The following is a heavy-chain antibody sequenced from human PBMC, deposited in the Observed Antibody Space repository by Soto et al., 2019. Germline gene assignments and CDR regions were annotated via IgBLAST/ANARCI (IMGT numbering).Heavy chain of an antibody. CDR1: GFTFSSYG. CDR3: ARDLGRFDFGSTYFDY. J-gene: IGHJ4*02. D-gene: IGHD3-10*01. Sequence: GWSLRLSCAASGFTFSSYGFHWVRQALGKGLEWVAVIWYDGSNKYYADSVKGRFTISRDNSKITLYLQMNSLRAEDTAVYYCARDLGRFDFGSTYFDYWGQGTPVTVSS. CDR2: IWYDGSNK. V-gene: IGHV3-33*01.